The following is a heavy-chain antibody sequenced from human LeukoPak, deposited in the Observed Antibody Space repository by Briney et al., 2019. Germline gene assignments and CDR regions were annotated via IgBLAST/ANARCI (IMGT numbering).Heavy chain of an antibody. CDR2: IRYDGSNK. D-gene: IGHD6-13*01. CDR3: AKDPAIAAAGGDY. V-gene: IGHV3-30*02. Sequence: GGSLRLSCAASGFTFSSYGMHWVRQAPGKGLEWVAFIRYDGSNKYYADSVKGRFTISRDNSKNTLYLQMNSLRAEDTAVYYCAKDPAIAAAGGDYWGQGTLVTVSS. CDR1: GFTFSSYG. J-gene: IGHJ4*02.